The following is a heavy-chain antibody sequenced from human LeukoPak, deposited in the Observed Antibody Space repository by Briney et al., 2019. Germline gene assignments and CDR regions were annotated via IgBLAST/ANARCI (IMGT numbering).Heavy chain of an antibody. CDR1: GGSISSYY. Sequence: SETLSLTCTVSGGSISSYYWSWIRQPPGKGLEWIGYIYYSGSTNYNPSLKSRVTISVDTSKNQFSLKLSSVTAADTAVYYCASSQWLAPDAFDIWGQGTMVTVSS. CDR3: ASSQWLAPDAFDI. CDR2: IYYSGST. V-gene: IGHV4-59*01. J-gene: IGHJ3*02. D-gene: IGHD6-19*01.